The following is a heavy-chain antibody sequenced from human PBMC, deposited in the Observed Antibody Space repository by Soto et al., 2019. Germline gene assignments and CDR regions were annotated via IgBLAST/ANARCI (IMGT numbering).Heavy chain of an antibody. J-gene: IGHJ4*02. D-gene: IGHD1-26*01. V-gene: IGHV1-18*01. Sequence: QVHLVQSRAEVKKPGASVQVSCKASGYTFTTYGIAWVRQAPGQGLEWLGWIRAYNGNTNYAQKFQGRVTMTTETSTITAYMEGRSLRSDDTAVYYCARDKGSNAWYYFFDFWGQGTLVTVSS. CDR3: ARDKGSNAWYYFFDF. CDR1: GYTFTTYG. CDR2: IRAYNGNT.